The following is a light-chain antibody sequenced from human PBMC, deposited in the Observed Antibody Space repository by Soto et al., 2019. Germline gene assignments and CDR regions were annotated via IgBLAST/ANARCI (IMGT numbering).Light chain of an antibody. Sequence: QSALTQPASVSGSPGQSITISCTGSSTDVGAYNYVSWYQQCPGQAPNLLIYEVSRRPSGFSHRFSGSKSVNTASLTISGLQAEDEAHYYCNSYTTMNTYVFGTGTKVTVL. CDR3: NSYTTMNTYV. J-gene: IGLJ1*01. V-gene: IGLV2-14*01. CDR2: EVS. CDR1: STDVGAYNY.